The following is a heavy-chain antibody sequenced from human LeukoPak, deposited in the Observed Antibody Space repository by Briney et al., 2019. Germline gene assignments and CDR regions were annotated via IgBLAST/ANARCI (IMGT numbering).Heavy chain of an antibody. CDR2: INPNSGGT. J-gene: IGHJ4*02. Sequence: GASVKVSCKASGYTFTGYYMHWVRQAPGQGLEWMGWINPNSGGTNYAQKFQGRVTMTRDTSISTAYMELSRLRSDVTAVYYCARPLYYYDSSGYYSKGLLGNWGQGTLVTVSS. CDR1: GYTFTGYY. CDR3: ARPLYYYDSSGYYSKGLLGN. D-gene: IGHD3-22*01. V-gene: IGHV1-2*02.